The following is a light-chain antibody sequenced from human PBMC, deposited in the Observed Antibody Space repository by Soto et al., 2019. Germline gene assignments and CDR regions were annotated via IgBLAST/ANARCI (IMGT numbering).Light chain of an antibody. CDR2: EVS. CDR3: SSYTSSSTLV. V-gene: IGLV2-14*01. CDR1: SSDVGGYNY. J-gene: IGLJ2*01. Sequence: QSALTQPASVSESPGQSITISCTGTSSDVGGYNYVSWYQQHPGIAPKLMISEVSNRPSGVSNRFSGSKSGNTASLTISGLQAEDEADYYCSSYTSSSTLVFGGGTKVTVL.